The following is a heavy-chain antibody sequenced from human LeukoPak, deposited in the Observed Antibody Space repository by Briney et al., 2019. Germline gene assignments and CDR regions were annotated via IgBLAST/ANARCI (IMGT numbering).Heavy chain of an antibody. CDR2: ISDNGAYS. J-gene: IGHJ4*02. CDR3: ARGYCDRSTCYTSESHLDY. D-gene: IGHD2-2*02. Sequence: GGSLRLSCAASGFTFITHAMSWVRQAPGKGLEWVSSISDNGAYSYYSDSVRGRFVISRDTPRNTLYLQMNSLRAEDTAIYYCARGYCDRSTCYTSESHLDYWGQGALVTVSS. CDR1: GFTFITHA. V-gene: IGHV3-23*01.